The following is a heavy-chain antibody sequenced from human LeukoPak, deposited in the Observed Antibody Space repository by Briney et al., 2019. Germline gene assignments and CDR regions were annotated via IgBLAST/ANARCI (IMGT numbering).Heavy chain of an antibody. V-gene: IGHV3-64*02. CDR1: GFTFSTYG. D-gene: IGHD5-18*01. J-gene: IGHJ4*02. CDR3: ARGGGRNTTMVWAFDY. CDR2: ISTNGGST. Sequence: PGGSLRLSCGASGFTFSTYGMHWVRQAPGKGLEYVSGISTNGGSTYYADSVKGRFTISRDNSKNTLFLQMGSLRAEDMAVYYCARGGGRNTTMVWAFDYWGQGTLVTVSS.